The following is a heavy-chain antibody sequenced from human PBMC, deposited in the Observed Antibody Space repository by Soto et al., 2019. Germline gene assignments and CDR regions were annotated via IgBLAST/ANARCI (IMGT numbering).Heavy chain of an antibody. CDR2: IYWDNDK. Sequence: QITLKESGPPLVKPTQTLTLTCTFSGFSLNTAGLGVGWIRQPPGKALEWLALIYWDNDKRYSPALTNRLTLTKDTSKNQVVLTMTNMDPVDAATYYCVHSRCGGDCLQSYSSHYYYGLDVWGQGTTVTVSS. CDR1: GFSLNTAGLG. CDR3: VHSRCGGDCLQSYSSHYYYGLDV. J-gene: IGHJ6*02. D-gene: IGHD2-21*02. V-gene: IGHV2-5*02.